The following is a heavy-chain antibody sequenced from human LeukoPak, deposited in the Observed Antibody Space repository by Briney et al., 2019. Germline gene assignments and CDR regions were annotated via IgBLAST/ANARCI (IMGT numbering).Heavy chain of an antibody. D-gene: IGHD2-2*02. CDR2: MNPNSGNT. V-gene: IGHV1-8*03. CDR1: GYTFTSYD. CDR3: ATFGFVVVPAAILGGWFDP. Sequence: GASVKVSCKASGYTFTSYDINWVRQATGQGLEWMGWMNPNSGNTGYAQKFQGRVTITRNTTISTAYMELSSLRSEDTAVYYCATFGFVVVPAAILGGWFDPRGQGTLVTVSS. J-gene: IGHJ5*02.